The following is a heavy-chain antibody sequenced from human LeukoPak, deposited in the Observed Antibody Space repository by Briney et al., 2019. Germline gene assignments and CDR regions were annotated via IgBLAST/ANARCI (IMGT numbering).Heavy chain of an antibody. V-gene: IGHV3-21*01. Sequence: PGGSLRLSCAASGFSFSSYNMNWVRQTPGKGLEWVSSISKGSGYIYQTDSVRGRFTISRDNDKNSLFLQMNSLRVEDTAVYYCVRDMSRESIFDYWGQGTLVIVSS. CDR3: VRDMSRESIFDY. CDR1: GFSFSSYN. CDR2: ISKGSGYI. J-gene: IGHJ4*02. D-gene: IGHD3-16*01.